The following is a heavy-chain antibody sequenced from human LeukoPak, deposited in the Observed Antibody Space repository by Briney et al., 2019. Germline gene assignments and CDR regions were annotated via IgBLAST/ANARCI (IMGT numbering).Heavy chain of an antibody. V-gene: IGHV3-43D*03. CDR3: AKVHDYGDYVRGIFDY. D-gene: IGHD4-17*01. CDR2: ISWDGGST. CDR1: GFTFDDYA. J-gene: IGHJ4*02. Sequence: GGSLRLSCVASGFTFDDYAMHWVRQAPGKGLEWVSLISWDGGSTYYADSVKGRFTISRDNSKNSLYLQMNSLRAEDTALYYCAKVHDYGDYVRGIFDYWGQGTLVTVSS.